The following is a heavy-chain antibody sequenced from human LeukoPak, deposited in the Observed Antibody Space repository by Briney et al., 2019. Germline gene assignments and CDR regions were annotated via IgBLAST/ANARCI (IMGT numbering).Heavy chain of an antibody. CDR1: GFTFSSYS. CDR2: ISSSSSYI. V-gene: IGHV3-21*01. J-gene: IGHJ4*02. CDR3: ASHPSIAAAGTGY. D-gene: IGHD6-13*01. Sequence: GGSLRLSCAASGFTFSSYSMNWVRQAPGKGLEWVSSISSSSSYIYYADSVKGRFTISRDNAKNSLYLQMNSLRAEDTAVYYCASHPSIAAAGTGYWGQGTLVTVSS.